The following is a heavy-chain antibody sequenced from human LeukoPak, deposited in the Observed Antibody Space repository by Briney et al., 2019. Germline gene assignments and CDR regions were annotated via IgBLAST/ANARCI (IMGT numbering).Heavy chain of an antibody. V-gene: IGHV4-59*01. D-gene: IGHD3-22*01. J-gene: IGHJ5*02. CDR2: IYYSGST. CDR3: ARAGYYYDSSGYLNNWFDP. CDR1: GGSISSYY. Sequence: SETLSLTCPVSGGSISSYYWSWIRQPPGKGLEWIGYIYYSGSTNYNPSLKSRVTISVDTSKNQFSLKLSSVTAADTAVYYCARAGYYYDSSGYLNNWFDPWGQGTPVTVSS.